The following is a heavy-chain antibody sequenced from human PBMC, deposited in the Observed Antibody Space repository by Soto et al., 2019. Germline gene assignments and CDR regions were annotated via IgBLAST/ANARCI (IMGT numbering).Heavy chain of an antibody. D-gene: IGHD2-21*01. Sequence: SVKVSCKASGGTFSSYAISWVRQAPGQGLEWMGGIIPIFGTANYAQKFQGRVTITADKSTSTAYMELSSLRSEDTAVYYCARALFAHSWFDPWGQGTLVTVSS. CDR2: IIPIFGTA. V-gene: IGHV1-69*06. CDR3: ARALFAHSWFDP. CDR1: GGTFSSYA. J-gene: IGHJ5*02.